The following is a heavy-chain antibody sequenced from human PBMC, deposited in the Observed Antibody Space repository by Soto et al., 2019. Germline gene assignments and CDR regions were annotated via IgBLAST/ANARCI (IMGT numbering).Heavy chain of an antibody. CDR3: ARSITMVRGVIMSYYYYGMDV. Sequence: GASVKVSCKASGGTFSSYAISWVRQAPGQGLEWMGGIIPIFGTANYAQKFQGRVTITADESTSTAYMELSSLRSEDTAVYYCARSITMVRGVIMSYYYYGMDVWGQGTTVTVSS. D-gene: IGHD3-10*01. CDR2: IIPIFGTA. J-gene: IGHJ6*02. V-gene: IGHV1-69*13. CDR1: GGTFSSYA.